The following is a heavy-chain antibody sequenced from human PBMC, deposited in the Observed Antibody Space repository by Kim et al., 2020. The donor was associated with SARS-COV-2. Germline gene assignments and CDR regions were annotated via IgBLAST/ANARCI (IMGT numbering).Heavy chain of an antibody. Sequence: SETLSLTCTVSGVSISSRDYYWGWIRQPPGKGLEWIGTISYSVTTYYTPSLKSRLTISVDTSKNLFSLTLCSVTAADTAVYYCARHPFEQWLAPVDYSG. CDR1: GVSISSRDYY. CDR3: ARHPFEQWLAPVDY. CDR2: ISYSVTT. J-gene: IGHJ4*01. V-gene: IGHV4-39*01. D-gene: IGHD6-19*01.